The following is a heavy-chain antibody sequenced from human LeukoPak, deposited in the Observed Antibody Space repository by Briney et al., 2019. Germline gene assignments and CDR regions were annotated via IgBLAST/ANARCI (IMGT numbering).Heavy chain of an antibody. V-gene: IGHV1-24*01. CDR3: ANLYYDFWSGYYQNWFDP. CDR2: FDPEDGET. Sequence: ASVKVSCKVSGYTLTELSMHWVRQAPGKGLEWMGGFDPEDGETIYAQKFQGRVTMTEDTSTDTAYMELSSLRSEDTAVYYCANLYYDFWSGYYQNWFDPWGQGTLVTVSS. J-gene: IGHJ5*02. CDR1: GYTLTELS. D-gene: IGHD3-3*01.